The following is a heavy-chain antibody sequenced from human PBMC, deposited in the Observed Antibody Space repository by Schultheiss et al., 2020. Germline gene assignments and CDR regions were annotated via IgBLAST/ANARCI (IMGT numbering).Heavy chain of an antibody. CDR2: ISWNSGSI. V-gene: IGHV3-9*01. D-gene: IGHD3-10*01. Sequence: GGSLRLSCAASGFTFDDYAMHWVRQAPGKGLEWVSGISWNSGSIGYADSVKGRFTISRDNAKNSLYLQMNSLRAEDTALYYCAKDWSPFGENGFDYWGQGTLGTGSS. J-gene: IGHJ4*02. CDR3: AKDWSPFGENGFDY. CDR1: GFTFDDYA.